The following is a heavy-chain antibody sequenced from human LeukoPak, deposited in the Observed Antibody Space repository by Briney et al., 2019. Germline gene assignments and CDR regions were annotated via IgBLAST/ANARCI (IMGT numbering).Heavy chain of an antibody. CDR2: IDHRGDT. V-gene: IGHV4-34*01. J-gene: IGHJ4*03. Sequence: SETLSLTCAVYGGSFSRYYWSWIRQSPGKGLEWIAEIDHRGDTNYNPSVKSRVTISVDTSKNQFSLKMRSLSAADTALYYCARGATISETGYFDFWGPGTLVTVSS. CDR1: GGSFSRYY. D-gene: IGHD5-24*01. CDR3: ARGATISETGYFDF.